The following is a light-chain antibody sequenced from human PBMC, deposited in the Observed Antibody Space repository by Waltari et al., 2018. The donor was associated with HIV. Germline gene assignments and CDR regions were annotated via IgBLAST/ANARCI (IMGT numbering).Light chain of an antibody. J-gene: IGLJ2*01. Sequence: QSLLPPSPSASGTPVPRVTISCFGTSSTIASRPVTWYQHLPGTPPKLLILSNTERPSGVPDRFSGSKSGTSASLAISGLHSQDEADYYCSAWDVTLNGLVFGGGTRLSVL. CDR3: SAWDVTLNGLV. V-gene: IGLV1-44*01. CDR1: SSTIASRP. CDR2: SNT.